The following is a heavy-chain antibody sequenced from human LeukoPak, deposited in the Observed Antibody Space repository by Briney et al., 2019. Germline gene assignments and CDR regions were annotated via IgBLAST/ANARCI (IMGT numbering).Heavy chain of an antibody. Sequence: PGGSLRLSCAASGFTFSSYAMSWVRQAPGKGLEWVSAISGSGGSTYYADSVKGRFTISRDNAKNSLYLQMNSLRAEDTAVYYCARDSIYSSGWFNYFDYWGQGTLVTVSS. J-gene: IGHJ4*02. V-gene: IGHV3-23*01. D-gene: IGHD6-19*01. CDR1: GFTFSSYA. CDR3: ARDSIYSSGWFNYFDY. CDR2: ISGSGGST.